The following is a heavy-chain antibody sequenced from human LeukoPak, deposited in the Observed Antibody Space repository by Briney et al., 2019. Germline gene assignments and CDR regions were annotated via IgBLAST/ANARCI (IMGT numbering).Heavy chain of an antibody. CDR2: INPNSGGT. CDR1: GYTFTGYY. V-gene: IGHV1-2*02. J-gene: IGHJ4*02. D-gene: IGHD4-17*01. Sequence: GASVKVSCKASGYTFTGYYMRWVRQAPGQGLEWMGWINPNSGGTNYAQKFQGRVTMTRDTSISTAYMELSRLRSDDTAVYYCARASSYGDYIDYWGQGTLVTVSS. CDR3: ARASSYGDYIDY.